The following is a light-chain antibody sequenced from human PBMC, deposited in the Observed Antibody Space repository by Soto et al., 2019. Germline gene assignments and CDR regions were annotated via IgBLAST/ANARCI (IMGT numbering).Light chain of an antibody. CDR3: QQYYSYPYT. J-gene: IGKJ2*01. CDR2: KAS. V-gene: IGKV1-5*03. Sequence: DIQMTQSPSTLSASVGDRVTITCRASQSISSWLAWYQQKPGKAPKLLIYKASSLESGVPSRFSGSGSGTEFTLTISSLQPDDFATYYCQQYYSYPYTFGQGTKVEIK. CDR1: QSISSW.